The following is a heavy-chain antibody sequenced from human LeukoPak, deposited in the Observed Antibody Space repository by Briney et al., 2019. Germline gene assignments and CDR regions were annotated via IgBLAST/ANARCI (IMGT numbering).Heavy chain of an antibody. D-gene: IGHD3-9*01. CDR1: GFTFSSYW. J-gene: IGHJ4*02. V-gene: IGHV3-74*01. CDR3: ASTGNDWRGY. CDR2: INSDGSYT. Sequence: PGGSLRLSCAASGFTFSSYWMHWVRQAPGKGLGWVSRINSDGSYTSYADSVKGRFTISKDNAKNTLYLHMNSLRAEDTAVYFCASTGNDWRGYWGQGTLVTVSS.